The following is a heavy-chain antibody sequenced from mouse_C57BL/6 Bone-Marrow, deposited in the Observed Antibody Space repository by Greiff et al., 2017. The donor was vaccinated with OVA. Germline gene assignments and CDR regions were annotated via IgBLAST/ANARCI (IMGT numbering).Heavy chain of an antibody. CDR3: ARGYYDYDGGGYYYAMDY. Sequence: VKVVESGAELVKPGASVKMSCKASGYTFTTYPIEWMKQNHGKSLEWIGNFHPYNDDTKYNEKFKGKATLTVEKSSSTVYLELSRLTSDDSAVYYCARGYYDYDGGGYYYAMDYWGQGTSVTVSS. J-gene: IGHJ4*01. V-gene: IGHV1-47*01. D-gene: IGHD2-4*01. CDR1: GYTFTTYP. CDR2: FHPYNDDT.